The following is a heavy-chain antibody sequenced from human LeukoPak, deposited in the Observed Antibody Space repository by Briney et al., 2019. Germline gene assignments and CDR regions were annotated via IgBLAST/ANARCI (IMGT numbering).Heavy chain of an antibody. D-gene: IGHD3-22*01. CDR1: GGSISSYY. CDR2: IYYSGST. J-gene: IGHJ3*02. CDR3: VRHIPTYYYDSSGYYNRSPSGAFDI. V-gene: IGHV4-59*08. Sequence: SETLSLTCTVSGGSISSYYWSWIRQPPGKGLEWIGYIYYSGSTNYNPSLKSRVTISVDTSKNQFSLKLSSVTAADTAVYYCVRHIPTYYYDSSGYYNRSPSGAFDIWGQGTMVTVSS.